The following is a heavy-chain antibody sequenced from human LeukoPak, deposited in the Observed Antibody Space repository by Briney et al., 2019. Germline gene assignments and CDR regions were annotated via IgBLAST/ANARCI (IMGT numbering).Heavy chain of an antibody. D-gene: IGHD6-13*01. J-gene: IGHJ5*02. V-gene: IGHV1-2*02. Sequence: ASVKVSCKASGYTFTGYYMHWVRQAPGQGLEWMGWINPNSGGTNYAQKFQGRVTMTRDTSTSTVYMELSSLRSEDTAVYYCARVAAAGMFDPWGQGTLVTVSS. CDR1: GYTFTGYY. CDR3: ARVAAAGMFDP. CDR2: INPNSGGT.